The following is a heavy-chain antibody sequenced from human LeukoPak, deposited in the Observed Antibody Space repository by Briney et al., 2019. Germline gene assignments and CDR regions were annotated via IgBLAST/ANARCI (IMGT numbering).Heavy chain of an antibody. D-gene: IGHD6-13*01. CDR2: IYHSGST. V-gene: IGHV4-4*02. Sequence: PSETLSLTCAVSGGSISSSNWWSWVRQPPGKGLEWIGEIYHSGSTNYNPSLKSRVTMSVDKSKNQFSLKLSSVTAADTAVYYCARGAAAAGTDWFDPWGQGTLVTVSS. J-gene: IGHJ5*02. CDR1: GGSISSSNW. CDR3: ARGAAAAGTDWFDP.